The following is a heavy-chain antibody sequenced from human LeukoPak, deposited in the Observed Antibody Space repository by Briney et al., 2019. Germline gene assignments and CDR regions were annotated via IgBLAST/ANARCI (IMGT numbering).Heavy chain of an antibody. CDR2: FNLQGST. CDR3: AREGGPYRPLDY. J-gene: IGHJ4*02. V-gene: IGHV4-4*02. Sequence: SETLSLTCGVSGGSITNTNYWTWVRPPPGKGLEWIGEFNLQGSTNYNPSLMGRVAISGDTSENNISLQLTSVTAADTAVYYCAREGGPYRPLDYSGQGTLVTVSS. CDR1: GGSITNTNY.